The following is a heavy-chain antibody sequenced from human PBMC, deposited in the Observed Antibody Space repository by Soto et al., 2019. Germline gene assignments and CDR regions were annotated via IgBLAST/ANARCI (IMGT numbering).Heavy chain of an antibody. J-gene: IGHJ3*02. CDR1: GGTFSSYA. Sequence: QVQLVQSGAEVKKPGSSVKVSCKASGGTFSSYAISWVRQAPGQGLEWMGGIIPIFGTANYAQKFQGRVTITADKSTSKGYMELSSLRSEDTAVYYCARDPSVTIFGVVIMGAFDIWGQGTMVTVSS. V-gene: IGHV1-69*06. CDR2: IIPIFGTA. D-gene: IGHD3-3*01. CDR3: ARDPSVTIFGVVIMGAFDI.